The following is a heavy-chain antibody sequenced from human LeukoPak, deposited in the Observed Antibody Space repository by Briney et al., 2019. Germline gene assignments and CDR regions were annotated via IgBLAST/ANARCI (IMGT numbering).Heavy chain of an antibody. Sequence: PGGSLRLSYAASGFTVSTNYISWVREAPGKGLEWVSIIYSGGSTYYADSVKGRFTISRDNSKNTLYLQVNSLRDDDTAVYYCARAIVPTYASGWYYFDYWGQGSLVTVSS. J-gene: IGHJ4*02. V-gene: IGHV3-53*01. CDR1: GFTVSTNY. CDR2: IYSGGST. CDR3: ARAIVPTYASGWYYFDY. D-gene: IGHD6-19*01.